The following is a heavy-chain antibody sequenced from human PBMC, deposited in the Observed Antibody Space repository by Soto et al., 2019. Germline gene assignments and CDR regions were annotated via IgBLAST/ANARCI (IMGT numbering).Heavy chain of an antibody. J-gene: IGHJ6*02. D-gene: IGHD3-3*01. CDR2: INSSRSYI. Sequence: LRLSCAACGFIFRSYSRNLVRQAPGRGLEWVSSINSSRSYIYYAESVKGRFTICIDNAKNLLYLQMNSLRAEDTAVYYCAREGYYDFWSGYYRDGWYYYYYGMDVWRQGTTVPVSS. CDR1: GFIFRSYS. CDR3: AREGYYDFWSGYYRDGWYYYYYGMDV. V-gene: IGHV3-21*01.